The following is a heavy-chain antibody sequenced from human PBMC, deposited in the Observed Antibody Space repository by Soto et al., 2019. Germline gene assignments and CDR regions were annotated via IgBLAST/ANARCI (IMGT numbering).Heavy chain of an antibody. CDR2: LSGSGGST. CDR1: GFTFSSYA. J-gene: IGHJ4*02. V-gene: IGHV3-23*01. D-gene: IGHD5-12*01. Sequence: EVQLLESGGGLVQPGGSLRLSCAASGFTFSSYAMSWVRQAPGKGLEWVSALSGSGGSTYYADSVKGRFTISRDNSKNTLYLQMNSLRAEDTAVYYCAKDRLEHSGYDSGGFDYWGQGTLVTVSS. CDR3: AKDRLEHSGYDSGGFDY.